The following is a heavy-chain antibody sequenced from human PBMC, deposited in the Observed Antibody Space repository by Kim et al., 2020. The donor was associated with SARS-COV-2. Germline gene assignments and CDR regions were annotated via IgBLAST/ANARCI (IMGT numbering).Heavy chain of an antibody. D-gene: IGHD6-19*01. V-gene: IGHV3-23*01. CDR1: GFTFSSYA. CDR2: ISGNGGGT. J-gene: IGHJ4*02. Sequence: GGSLRLSCVASGFTFSSYAMNWVRQAPGKGLEWVSAISGNGGGTYYADSVKGRFTISRDNSKNTLYLQMNSLRGEDTAVYFCARDPWGSDWSAFDYWGQG. CDR3: ARDPWGSDWSAFDY.